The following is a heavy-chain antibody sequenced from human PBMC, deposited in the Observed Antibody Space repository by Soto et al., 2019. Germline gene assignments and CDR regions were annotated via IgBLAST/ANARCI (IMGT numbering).Heavy chain of an antibody. CDR3: ARGDCVGGTWYSLAGSFYYYMDV. D-gene: IGHD2-15*01. J-gene: IGHJ6*03. CDR2: INSDGSVS. CDR1: GFTFSNYW. Sequence: EVQLVESGGGLVQPGGSLRLSCAASGFTFSNYWMYWVRQAPGKGLEWVSRINSDGSVSSHADSVRGRLTISRDNVKNTVYLHMDRLSAEDTAVYCCARGDCVGGTWYSLAGSFYYYMDVWGKGTTVTVFS. V-gene: IGHV3-74*02.